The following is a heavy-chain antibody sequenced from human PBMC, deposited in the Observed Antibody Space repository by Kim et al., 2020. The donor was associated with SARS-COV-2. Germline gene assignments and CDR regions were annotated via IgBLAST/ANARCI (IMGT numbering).Heavy chain of an antibody. CDR3: AREPPITGTPDY. CDR1: GGSFSGYY. D-gene: IGHD1-7*01. CDR2: INHSGST. V-gene: IGHV4-34*01. Sequence: SETLSLTCAVYGGSFSGYYWSWIRQPPGKGLEWIGEINHSGSTNYNPSLKSRVTISVDTSKNQFSLKLSSVTAADTAVYYCAREPPITGTPDYWGQGTLV. J-gene: IGHJ4*02.